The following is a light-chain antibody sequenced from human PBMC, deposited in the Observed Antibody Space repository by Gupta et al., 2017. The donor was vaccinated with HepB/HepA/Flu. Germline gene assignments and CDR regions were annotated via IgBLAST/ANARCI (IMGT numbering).Light chain of an antibody. CDR1: SSDVGGYNA. CDR2: DVS. Sequence: QSALTQPASVSGSPGQSITISCTGSSSDVGGYNAVSWYQQYPGKAPKPLIYDVSNRPSGVFYRFSGSKSGATASLTISGLQPEDEAVYYCSSFARGYTLFLFGGGTKLTVL. J-gene: IGLJ3*02. V-gene: IGLV2-14*01. CDR3: SSFARGYTLFL.